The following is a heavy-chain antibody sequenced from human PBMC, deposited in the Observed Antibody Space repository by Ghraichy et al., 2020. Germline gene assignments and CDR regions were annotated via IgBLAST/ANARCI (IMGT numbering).Heavy chain of an antibody. Sequence: SETLSLTCTVSGGSISSYYWSWIRQPPGKGLEWIGYIYYSGSTNYNPSLKSRVTISVDTSKNQFSLKLSSVTAADTAVYYCARRLGYDILTGYYSAWFDPWGQGTLVTVSS. CDR2: IYYSGST. V-gene: IGHV4-59*08. CDR1: GGSISSYY. D-gene: IGHD3-9*01. J-gene: IGHJ5*02. CDR3: ARRLGYDILTGYYSAWFDP.